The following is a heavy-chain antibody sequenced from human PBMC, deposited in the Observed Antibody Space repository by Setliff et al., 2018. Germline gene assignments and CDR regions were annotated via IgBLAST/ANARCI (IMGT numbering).Heavy chain of an antibody. D-gene: IGHD3-22*01. CDR3: AREGVDSRSSTDYRYYMDV. CDR2: ISAYNDNT. J-gene: IGHJ6*03. V-gene: IGHV1-18*01. Sequence: ASVKVSCKASGYTFTNYGISWVRQAPGQGLEWMGWISAYNDNTNYAQKVQGRVTMTTDTSTSTAYMELRSLTSDDTAVYYCAREGVDSRSSTDYRYYMDVWGKGTTVTV. CDR1: GYTFTNYG.